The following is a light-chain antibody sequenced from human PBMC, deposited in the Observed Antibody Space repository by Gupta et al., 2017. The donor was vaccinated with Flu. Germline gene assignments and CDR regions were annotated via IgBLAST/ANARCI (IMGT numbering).Light chain of an antibody. CDR3: MQALETPWT. Sequence: DIVMTQSPLSLPVTPGEPASISCRSSQSLLHSNGHTYLNWYLQKPGQSPQVLIYLGSNRASGVPDRFSGSGSGTDFTLKISRVEAEDVGVYYCMQALETPWTFGQGTKVEI. J-gene: IGKJ1*01. CDR2: LGS. V-gene: IGKV2-28*01. CDR1: QSLLHSNGHTY.